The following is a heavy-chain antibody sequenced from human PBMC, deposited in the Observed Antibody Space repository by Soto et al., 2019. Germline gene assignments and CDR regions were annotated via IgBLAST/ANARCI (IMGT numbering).Heavy chain of an antibody. V-gene: IGHV1-18*01. J-gene: IGHJ6*02. CDR3: ARVGYCSSTSCYTDYYYYGMDV. CDR2: ISAYNGNT. D-gene: IGHD2-2*02. CDR1: GYTFTSYG. Sequence: GASVKVSCKASGYTFTSYGISWVRQAPGQGLEWMGWISAYNGNTNYAQKLQGRVTMTTDTSTSTAYMELRSLRSDDTAVYYCARVGYCSSTSCYTDYYYYGMDVWGQGTTVTVS.